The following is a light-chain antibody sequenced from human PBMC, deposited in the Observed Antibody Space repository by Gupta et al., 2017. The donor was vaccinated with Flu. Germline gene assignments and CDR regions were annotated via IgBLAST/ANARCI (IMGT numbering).Light chain of an antibody. CDR2: GAS. CDR1: QSISRSY. CDR3: QQYGNSAFT. V-gene: IGKV3-20*01. Sequence: ERATLPCRASQSISRSYLAWYQQKPGQAPRLLIDGASSRATGIPDRFSGSGSGTDFTLTISRLEPEDFAVYYCQQYGNSAFTFGPGTKVDIK. J-gene: IGKJ3*01.